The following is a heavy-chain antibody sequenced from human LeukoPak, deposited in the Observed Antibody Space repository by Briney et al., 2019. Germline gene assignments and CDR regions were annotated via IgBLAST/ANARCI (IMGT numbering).Heavy chain of an antibody. CDR2: INPSGGST. J-gene: IGHJ4*02. CDR3: ARALESILWWCMGYD. V-gene: IGHV1-46*01. Sequence: ASVKVSCKASGYTFTSYYMHWVRQAPGQGLEWMGIINPSGGSTSYAQKFQGRVTMTRDTSTSTVYMELSSLRSEDTAVYYCARALESILWWCMGYDWGQGTLVTVSS. D-gene: IGHD2-21*01. CDR1: GYTFTSYY.